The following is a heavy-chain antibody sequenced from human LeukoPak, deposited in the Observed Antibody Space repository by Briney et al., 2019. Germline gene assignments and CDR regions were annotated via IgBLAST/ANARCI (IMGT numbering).Heavy chain of an antibody. D-gene: IGHD3-22*01. CDR1: GGSIGNYY. CDR3: ARDSNDSSIPCFDY. J-gene: IGHJ4*02. CDR2: IYYSGST. Sequence: PSETLSLTCNVSGGSIGNYYWSWIRQPPGKGLEWIGYIYYSGSTNYKSSLKSRITISVDTSKNQISLKLSSVTAADTAVYYCARDSNDSSIPCFDYWGQGSLVTVSS. V-gene: IGHV4-59*01.